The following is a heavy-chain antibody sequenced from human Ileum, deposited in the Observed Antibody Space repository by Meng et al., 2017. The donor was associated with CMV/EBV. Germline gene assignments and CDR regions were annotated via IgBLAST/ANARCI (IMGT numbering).Heavy chain of an antibody. Sequence: FTFSAAAMHLVRQASGKGLAWVGRIRSKANSYATAYAASVKGRFTISRDDSKNTAYLQMNSLKTEDTAVYYCTRYRGLVATADYFDYWGQGTLVTVSS. CDR2: IRSKANSYAT. CDR1: FTFSAAA. V-gene: IGHV3-73*01. D-gene: IGHD5-12*01. J-gene: IGHJ4*02. CDR3: TRYRGLVATADYFDY.